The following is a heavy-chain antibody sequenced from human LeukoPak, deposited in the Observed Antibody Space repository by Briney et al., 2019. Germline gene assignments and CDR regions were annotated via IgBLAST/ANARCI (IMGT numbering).Heavy chain of an antibody. Sequence: GGSLRLSCAAPGFTFSSYWMSWVRQAPGKGLEWVANIKQDGSEKYYVDSVKGRFTISRDNAKNSLYLQMNSLRAEDTAVYYCTREGPAGGSLDYWGQGTLVTVSS. CDR3: TREGPAGGSLDY. CDR1: GFTFSSYW. J-gene: IGHJ4*02. V-gene: IGHV3-7*01. CDR2: IKQDGSEK. D-gene: IGHD2-15*01.